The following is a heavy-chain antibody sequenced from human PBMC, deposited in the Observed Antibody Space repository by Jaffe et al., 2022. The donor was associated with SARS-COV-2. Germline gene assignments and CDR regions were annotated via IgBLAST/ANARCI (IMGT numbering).Heavy chain of an antibody. CDR1: GGSISTYF. Sequence: QVQLQESGPGLVKPSETLSLTCAVSGGSISTYFWSWIRQPPGKGLEWIGCIHYSGSSNYNPSLKSRVTISVDTSKNQFSLSLSSVTAADTAVYYCARFGFRSTFVSTGGMDVWGQGTTVTVSS. D-gene: IGHD3-3*01. J-gene: IGHJ6*02. V-gene: IGHV4-59*01. CDR3: ARFGFRSTFVSTGGMDV. CDR2: IHYSGSS.